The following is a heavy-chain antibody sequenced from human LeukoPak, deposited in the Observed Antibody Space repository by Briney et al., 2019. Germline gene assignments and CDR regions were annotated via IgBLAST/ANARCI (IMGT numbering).Heavy chain of an antibody. D-gene: IGHD3-3*01. Sequence: GGSLRLSCEASGFAFSKYRMHWVRQAPGKGLVWVSFISKDGATRTYVDSVRDRFTTSRDNSKNILFLQMNSLKSEDTAMYYCVRASGYLHDFDFWGQGTLVTVSS. CDR3: VRASGYLHDFDF. CDR2: ISKDGATR. J-gene: IGHJ4*02. CDR1: GFAFSKYR. V-gene: IGHV3-74*03.